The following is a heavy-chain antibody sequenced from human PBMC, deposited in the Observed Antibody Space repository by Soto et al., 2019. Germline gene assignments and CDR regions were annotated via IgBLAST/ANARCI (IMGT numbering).Heavy chain of an antibody. J-gene: IGHJ4*02. CDR3: ATGKYCRGGSCYADY. CDR2: IIPIFGTA. Sequence: GGPVKVSCKASGGTFSSYAISWVRQAPGQGLEWMGGIIPIFGTANYAQKFQGRVTITADESTSTAYMELSSLRSEDTAFYYCATGKYCRGGSCYADYWGRGTLVTVPQ. CDR1: GGTFSSYA. D-gene: IGHD2-15*01. V-gene: IGHV1-69*13.